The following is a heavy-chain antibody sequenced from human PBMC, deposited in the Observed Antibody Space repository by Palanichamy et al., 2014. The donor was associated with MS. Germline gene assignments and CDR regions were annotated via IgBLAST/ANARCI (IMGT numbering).Heavy chain of an antibody. J-gene: IGHJ4*02. D-gene: IGHD6-13*01. CDR1: GYSISSGYY. V-gene: IGHV4-38-2*02. CDR3: ARPRIAAAGHYFDS. Sequence: QVQLQESGPGLVKPSETLSLTCTVSGYSISSGYYWGWIRQPPGKGLEWIGSFYHGGSTYYNPSLQSRVTISVDTSKNQFSLKLSSVTAADTAVYYCARPRIAAAGHYFDSWGQGTPVTVSS. CDR2: FYHGGST.